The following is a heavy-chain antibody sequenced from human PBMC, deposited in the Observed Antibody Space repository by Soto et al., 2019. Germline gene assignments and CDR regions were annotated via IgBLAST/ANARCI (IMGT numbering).Heavy chain of an antibody. CDR1: GGSISSGDYY. Sequence: QVQLQESGPGLVKPSQTLSLTCTVSGGSISSGDYYWSWIRQPPGKGLEWIGYIYYSGSTYYNPSLKSRVTISVDTSKNQFSLKLSSVTAADTAVYYCARAMRMRVIVIEGSNGMDVWGQGTTVTVSS. D-gene: IGHD3-16*02. J-gene: IGHJ6*02. V-gene: IGHV4-30-4*01. CDR3: ARAMRMRVIVIEGSNGMDV. CDR2: IYYSGST.